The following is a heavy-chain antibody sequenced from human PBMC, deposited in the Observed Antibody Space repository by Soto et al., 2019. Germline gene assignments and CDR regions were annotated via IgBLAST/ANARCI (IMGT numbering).Heavy chain of an antibody. CDR2: ISGSGGST. CDR3: SKADYGDYVGPD. D-gene: IGHD4-17*01. V-gene: IGHV3-23*01. J-gene: IGHJ4*02. Sequence: PGGSLRLSCAAYGFTFSSYAMSWVRQAPGKGLEWVSAISGSGGSTYYADSVKGRYTISRDNSKNTLYLQMNSLRAEDTAVYYFSKADYGDYVGPDWGQGTRVTVS. CDR1: GFTFSSYA.